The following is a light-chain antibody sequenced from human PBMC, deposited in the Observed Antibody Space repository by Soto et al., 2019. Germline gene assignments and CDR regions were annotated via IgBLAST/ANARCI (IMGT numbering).Light chain of an antibody. Sequence: DIVMTQSPDSLAVSLGERATINCKSSQSVLYTSNNKNYLAWYQQKPGQPPKLLISWASTRESGVPERFSGSGSGTDFTLAINSLQAEDVAVYYCQQYYSAPFTFGPGTKVDIK. CDR1: QSVLYTSNNKNY. J-gene: IGKJ3*01. V-gene: IGKV4-1*01. CDR2: WAS. CDR3: QQYYSAPFT.